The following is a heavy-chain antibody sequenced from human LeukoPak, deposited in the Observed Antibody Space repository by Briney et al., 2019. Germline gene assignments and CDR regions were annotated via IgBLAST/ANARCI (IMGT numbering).Heavy chain of an antibody. CDR1: GFTFDDYA. CDR2: IWYDGSNK. CDR3: ARDRAVAGHFDY. V-gene: IGHV3-33*08. D-gene: IGHD6-19*01. J-gene: IGHJ4*02. Sequence: GGSLRLSCAASGFTFDDYAMHWVRQVPGKGLEWVAVIWYDGSNKYYADSVRGRFTISRDNSKNTLYLQMNSLRAEDTAVYYCARDRAVAGHFDYWGQGTLVTVSS.